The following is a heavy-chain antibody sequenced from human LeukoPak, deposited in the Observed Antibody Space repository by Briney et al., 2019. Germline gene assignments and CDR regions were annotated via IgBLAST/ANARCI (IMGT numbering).Heavy chain of an antibody. CDR1: GFPFSSYW. CDR3: TRVGYIDEGIDY. V-gene: IGHV3-7*04. D-gene: IGHD5-24*01. Sequence: GGSLRLSCVASGFPFSSYWMTWVRQAPGKGLEWVANIKQDGSKKSYVDSVKGRFTISRDNAKDSLYLQMNSLRAEDTAIYYCTRVGYIDEGIDYWGQGTLVTVSS. CDR2: IKQDGSKK. J-gene: IGHJ4*02.